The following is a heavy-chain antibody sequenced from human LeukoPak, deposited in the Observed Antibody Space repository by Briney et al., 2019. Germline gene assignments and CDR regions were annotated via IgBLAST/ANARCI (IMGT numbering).Heavy chain of an antibody. CDR3: ARPKYCSGGSCYYFDY. V-gene: IGHV1-18*01. J-gene: IGHJ4*02. CDR1: GYTFSNYG. Sequence: ASVKVSCKASGYTFSNYGISWVRQAPGQGLEWMGWISAYNGNTNYAQKLQGRVTMTTDTSTSTAYMELRSLRSDDTAVYYCARPKYCSGGSCYYFDYWGQGTLVTVSS. D-gene: IGHD2-15*01. CDR2: ISAYNGNT.